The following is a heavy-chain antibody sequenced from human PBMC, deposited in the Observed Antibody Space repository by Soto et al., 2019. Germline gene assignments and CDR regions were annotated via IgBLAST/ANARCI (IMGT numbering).Heavy chain of an antibody. CDR3: ARVGRGSYNYYYYGMDV. D-gene: IGHD1-26*01. Sequence: QVQLVQSGAEVKKPGSSVKVSCKASGGTFSSYAISWVRQAPGQGLEGMGGIIPIFGTANYAQKFQGSVTITADESTGTAHMERSSLRFEDTAVYYCARVGRGSYNYYYYGMDVWGQGTTVTVSS. V-gene: IGHV1-69*12. CDR1: GGTFSSYA. J-gene: IGHJ6*02. CDR2: IIPIFGTA.